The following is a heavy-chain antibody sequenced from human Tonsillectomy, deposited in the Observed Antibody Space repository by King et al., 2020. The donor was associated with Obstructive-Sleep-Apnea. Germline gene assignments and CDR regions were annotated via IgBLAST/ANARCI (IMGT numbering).Heavy chain of an antibody. Sequence: VQLQESGPGLVKSSETLSLTCTVSGGSISSYYWSWIRQPAGKGLEWIGRIYTSGSTNYNPSLKSRVTMSVDTSKNQFSRKLSSVTAADTAVYYCARVGETTYYYYGMDVWGQGTTVTVSS. J-gene: IGHJ6*02. CDR2: IYTSGST. CDR3: ARVGETTYYYYGMDV. D-gene: IGHD1-26*01. CDR1: GGSISSYY. V-gene: IGHV4-4*07.